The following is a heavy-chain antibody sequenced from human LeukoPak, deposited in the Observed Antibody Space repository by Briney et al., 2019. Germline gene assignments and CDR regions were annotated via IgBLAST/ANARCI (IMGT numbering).Heavy chain of an antibody. J-gene: IGHJ4*02. CDR1: GFTFSSYT. V-gene: IGHV3-23*01. CDR3: AKGSYGSGNHYTHFDY. D-gene: IGHD3-10*01. Sequence: GALRLSCAASGFTFSSYTMSWVRQAPGKGLEWVSAISGSGGSTTYADSVKGRFTISRDNSKNTLYLQMNSLRAEDTAVYYCAKGSYGSGNHYTHFDYWGQGTLVTVSS. CDR2: ISGSGGST.